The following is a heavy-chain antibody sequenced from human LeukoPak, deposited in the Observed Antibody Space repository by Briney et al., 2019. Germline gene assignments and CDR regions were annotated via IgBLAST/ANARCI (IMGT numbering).Heavy chain of an antibody. CDR1: GGSFSGYY. V-gene: IGHV4-34*01. Sequence: SETLSLTCAVYGGSFSGYYWSWIRQPPGKGLEWIGEINHSGSTNYNPSLKSRVTISVDTSKNQFSLKLSSVTAADTAVYYCARGYPDYDYVWGSYRYYFDYWGQGTLVTVSS. D-gene: IGHD3-16*02. CDR3: ARGYPDYDYVWGSYRYYFDY. CDR2: INHSGST. J-gene: IGHJ4*02.